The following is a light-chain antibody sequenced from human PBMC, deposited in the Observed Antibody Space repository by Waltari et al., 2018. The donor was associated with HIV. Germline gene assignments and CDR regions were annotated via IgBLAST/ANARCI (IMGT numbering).Light chain of an antibody. CDR1: QSVSSTY. CDR3: QQYGSSPIT. Sequence: EIVLTQSPGTLSLSSGDRATLSCRASQSVSSTYLAWYQQKPGQAPRLLIYAASSRATGIPDRFSGSGSGTDFSLTISRLEPEDFAVYYCQQYGSSPITVGQGTRLEIK. V-gene: IGKV3-20*01. CDR2: AAS. J-gene: IGKJ5*01.